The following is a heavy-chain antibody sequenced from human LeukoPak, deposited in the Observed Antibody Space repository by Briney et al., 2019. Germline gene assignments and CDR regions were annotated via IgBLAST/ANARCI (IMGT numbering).Heavy chain of an antibody. Sequence: GGSLRLSCAASGFTVSSNYMSWVRQAPGKGLEWVSVIYSGGSTYYADSVKGRCTISRDNTKNTLYLQMNSLRAEDTAVYYCAREGQTRTYCGGDCTDYWGQGTLVTVSS. CDR2: IYSGGST. J-gene: IGHJ4*02. V-gene: IGHV3-66*01. D-gene: IGHD2-21*02. CDR3: AREGQTRTYCGGDCTDY. CDR1: GFTVSSNY.